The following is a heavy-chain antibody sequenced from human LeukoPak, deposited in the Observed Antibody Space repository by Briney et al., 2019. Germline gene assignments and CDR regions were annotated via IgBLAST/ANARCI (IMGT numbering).Heavy chain of an antibody. CDR2: INPNSGGT. Sequence: ASVKVSCEASGYTFIGYYIHWVRQAPGQGLEWMGWINPNSGGTNSAQKFQGRVTVTRDTSISTAYMELSSLTSDDTAVYYCARAGSTSSWYHPYFDYWGQGNLVTVSS. D-gene: IGHD6-13*01. CDR1: GYTFIGYY. J-gene: IGHJ4*02. CDR3: ARAGSTSSWYHPYFDY. V-gene: IGHV1-2*02.